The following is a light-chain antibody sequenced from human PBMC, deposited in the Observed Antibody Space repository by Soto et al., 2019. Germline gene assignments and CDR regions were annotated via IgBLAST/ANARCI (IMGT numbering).Light chain of an antibody. CDR2: GNS. J-gene: IGLJ2*01. Sequence: QAVVTQPPSVSGAPGQRVTISCTGSSSNIGAGYDVHWYQQLPGTAPKLLIYGNSNRPSRVPDRFSGSKSGTSASLAITGLQAEDEADYYCQSYDSSLSAVFGGGTKLTVL. CDR1: SSNIGAGYD. CDR3: QSYDSSLSAV. V-gene: IGLV1-40*01.